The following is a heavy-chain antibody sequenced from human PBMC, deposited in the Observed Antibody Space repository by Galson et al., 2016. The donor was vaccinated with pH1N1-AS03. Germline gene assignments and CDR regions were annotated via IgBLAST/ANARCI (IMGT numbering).Heavy chain of an antibody. J-gene: IGHJ5*02. D-gene: IGHD2-2*02. CDR2: IIPIFGSP. V-gene: IGHV1-69*13. CDR3: AKEGLEIPLGWFDP. CDR1: GVTFSTFS. Sequence: SVKVSCKAYGVTFSTFSITWVRQAPGQGLEWMGRIIPIFGSPQYNEKFQDRVTITADEPTNTVFMELSSLTSDDTAFYYCAKEGLEIPLGWFDPWGPGTSVTVSS.